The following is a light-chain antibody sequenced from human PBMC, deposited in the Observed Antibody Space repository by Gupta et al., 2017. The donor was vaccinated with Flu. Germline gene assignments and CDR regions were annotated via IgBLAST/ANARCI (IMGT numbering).Light chain of an antibody. J-gene: IGLJ3*02. V-gene: IGLV7-43*01. Sequence: VLSQDLSLTVSPGGTVTITCASSTGAVTSGYYPNWFQQKPGQAPRVLIYSTSNKHSWTPARFSGSLLGGKAVLTMSGVQPEDEAEYYCLLYYGGAHLWVFGGGTKLTVL. CDR2: STS. CDR1: TGAVTSGYY. CDR3: LLYYGGAHLWV.